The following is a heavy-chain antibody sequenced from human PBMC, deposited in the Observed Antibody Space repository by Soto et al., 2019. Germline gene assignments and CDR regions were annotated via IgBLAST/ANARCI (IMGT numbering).Heavy chain of an antibody. CDR2: VYHTGRT. J-gene: IGHJ4*02. Sequence: SETLSLTCTVSGGSFKSGSYSWSWIRQPPGKGLEWIGYVYHTGRTSYNPSLKSRVSISMDTSKNQFSLNLDSVTAADTAVYFCARDFAYFDYWGPGTLVTVSS. CDR1: GGSFKSGSYS. D-gene: IGHD3-3*01. CDR3: ARDFAYFDY. V-gene: IGHV4-61*01.